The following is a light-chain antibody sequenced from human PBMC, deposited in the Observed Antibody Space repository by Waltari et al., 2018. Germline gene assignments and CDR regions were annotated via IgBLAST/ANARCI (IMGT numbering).Light chain of an antibody. CDR3: ISYTTSDTMI. CDR1: SRDVGAYNY. Sequence: QSALTQPASLSGSPGQSITIPCTGTSRDVGAYNYVSWYQQHPGKVPKLIIYDVSHRPSGVSFRFSGSKSDNTASLTISGLQAEDEADYYCISYTTSDTMIFGGGTKLTVL. CDR2: DVS. V-gene: IGLV2-14*03. J-gene: IGLJ2*01.